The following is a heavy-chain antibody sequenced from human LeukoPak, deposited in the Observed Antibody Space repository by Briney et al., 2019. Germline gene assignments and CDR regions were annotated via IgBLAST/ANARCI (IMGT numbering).Heavy chain of an antibody. CDR3: ASSGGSWDGAFDI. V-gene: IGHV1-2*04. Sequence: ASVKVSCKASGYTFTGYYMHWVRQAPGQGLEWMGWINPNSGGTNYAQKFQGWVTMTRDTSISTAYMELSRLRSDDTAVYYCASSGGSWDGAFDIWGQGTVVTVSS. D-gene: IGHD2-15*01. CDR2: INPNSGGT. CDR1: GYTFTGYY. J-gene: IGHJ3*02.